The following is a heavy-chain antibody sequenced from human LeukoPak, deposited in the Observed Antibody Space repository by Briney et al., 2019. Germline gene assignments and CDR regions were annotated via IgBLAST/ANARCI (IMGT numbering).Heavy chain of an antibody. CDR3: ARFGGCSSTSCKLYYYYGMGV. CDR2: TYSGGST. D-gene: IGHD2-2*01. Sequence: GGSLRLSCAASGFTVSSNYMSWVRQAPGKGLEWVSVTYSGGSTYYADSVKGRLTISRDNSKNTLYLQMNSLRAEDTAVYYCARFGGCSSTSCKLYYYYGMGVWGQGTTVTVSS. CDR1: GFTVSSNY. V-gene: IGHV3-66*01. J-gene: IGHJ6*02.